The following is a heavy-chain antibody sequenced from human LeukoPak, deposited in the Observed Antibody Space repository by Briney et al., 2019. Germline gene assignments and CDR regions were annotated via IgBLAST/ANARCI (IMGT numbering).Heavy chain of an antibody. CDR1: GDSVSSNSAA. V-gene: IGHV6-1*01. D-gene: IGHD6-13*01. CDR3: ARESSSWYGYFHH. CDR2: TYYRSKWYN. Sequence: SQTLSLTCVISGDSVSSNSAAWNWIRQSPSRGLEWLVRTYYRSKWYNDYALSVKSRININPDTSKNQFSLQLNYVTPEDTAVYYCARESSSWYGYFHHWGQGTLVTVSS. J-gene: IGHJ1*01.